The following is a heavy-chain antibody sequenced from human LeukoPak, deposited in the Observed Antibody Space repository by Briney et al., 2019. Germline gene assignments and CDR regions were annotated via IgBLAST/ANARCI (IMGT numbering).Heavy chain of an antibody. Sequence: GGSLRLSCAASGFTFSSYGMHWVRQAPGKGLEWVAVISYDGSNKYYADSVKGRFTISRDNSKNTLYLQMNSLRAEDTAVYYCAKAPLDCSGGSCYFAPDYRGQGTLVTVSS. CDR3: AKAPLDCSGGSCYFAPDY. CDR2: ISYDGSNK. V-gene: IGHV3-30*18. D-gene: IGHD2-15*01. J-gene: IGHJ4*02. CDR1: GFTFSSYG.